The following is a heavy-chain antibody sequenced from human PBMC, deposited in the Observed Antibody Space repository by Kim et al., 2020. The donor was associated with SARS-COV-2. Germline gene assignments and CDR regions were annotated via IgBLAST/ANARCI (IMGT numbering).Heavy chain of an antibody. CDR3: ARDRGSGSRDSYYFDY. Sequence: GGSLRLSCAASGFTVSSNYMSWVRQAPGKGLEWVSVIYSGGSTYYADSVKGRFTISRDNSKNKLYLQMNSLRAEDTAVYYCARDRGSGSRDSYYFDYWGQGTLVTVSS. CDR1: GFTVSSNY. V-gene: IGHV3-66*02. CDR2: IYSGGST. D-gene: IGHD3-10*01. J-gene: IGHJ4*02.